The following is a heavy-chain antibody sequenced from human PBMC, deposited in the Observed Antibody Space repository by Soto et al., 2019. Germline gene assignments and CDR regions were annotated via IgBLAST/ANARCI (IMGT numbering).Heavy chain of an antibody. CDR1: GGSFSGYY. J-gene: IGHJ4*02. V-gene: IGHV4-34*01. CDR3: ARAIAVAGLGY. D-gene: IGHD6-19*01. CDR2: INHSGST. Sequence: QVQLQQWGAGLLKPSETLSLTCAVYGGSFSGYYWNWIRQPPGKGLEWIGEINHSGSTNYNPSLKSRAPISVDTSRSQFSLKLSSVTAADTAVYYCARAIAVAGLGYWGQGTLVTVSS.